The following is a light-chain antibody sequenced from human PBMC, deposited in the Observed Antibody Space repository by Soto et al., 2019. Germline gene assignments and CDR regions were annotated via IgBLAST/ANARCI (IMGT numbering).Light chain of an antibody. J-gene: IGKJ4*01. CDR3: QQRSNWPLT. V-gene: IGKV3-11*01. Sequence: EIVLTQAPGTLSCSPGERATLSCRASQSVSSYLAWYQQKPGQAPRLLIYDASNRATGIPARFSGSGSGTDFTLTISSLEPEDFAVYYCQQRSNWPLTFGGGTKVDIK. CDR2: DAS. CDR1: QSVSSY.